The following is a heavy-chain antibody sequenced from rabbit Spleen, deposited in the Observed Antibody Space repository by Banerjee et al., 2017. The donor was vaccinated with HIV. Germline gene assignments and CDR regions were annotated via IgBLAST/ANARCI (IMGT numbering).Heavy chain of an antibody. CDR2: IYANNGST. D-gene: IGHD8-1*01. J-gene: IGHJ6*01. CDR3: ARDTGSSFSSYGMDL. Sequence: PGKGLEWIACIYANNGSTAYASWAKGRFTVSKTSSTTVTLQMTSLTAADTATYFCARDTGSSFSSYGMDLWGPGTLVTVS. V-gene: IGHV1S40*01.